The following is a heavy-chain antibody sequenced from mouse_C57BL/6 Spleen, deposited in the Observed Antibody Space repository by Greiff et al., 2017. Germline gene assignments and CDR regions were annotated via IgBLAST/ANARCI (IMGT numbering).Heavy chain of an antibody. CDR3: ARARSYYYGSSPYAMDY. Sequence: QVQLKESGPGLVAPSQSLSITCTVSGFSLTSYGVHWVRQPPGKGLEWLVVIWSDGSTTYNSALKSRLSISKDNSKSQVFLKMNSLQTDDTAMYYCARARSYYYGSSPYAMDYWGQGTSVTVSS. D-gene: IGHD1-1*01. CDR1: GFSLTSYG. J-gene: IGHJ4*01. V-gene: IGHV2-6*03. CDR2: IWSDGST.